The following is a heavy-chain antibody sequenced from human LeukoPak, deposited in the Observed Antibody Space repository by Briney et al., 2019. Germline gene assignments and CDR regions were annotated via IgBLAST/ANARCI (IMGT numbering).Heavy chain of an antibody. V-gene: IGHV4-34*01. J-gene: IGHJ4*02. D-gene: IGHD1-26*01. Sequence: SETLSLTCAVYGGSFSGYYWSWIRQPPGKGLEWIGEINHSGSTNCNPSLKSRVTISVDTSKNQFSLKLSSVTAADTAVYYCAIRPTGIVGAVDYWGQGTLVTVSS. CDR2: INHSGST. CDR1: GGSFSGYY. CDR3: AIRPTGIVGAVDY.